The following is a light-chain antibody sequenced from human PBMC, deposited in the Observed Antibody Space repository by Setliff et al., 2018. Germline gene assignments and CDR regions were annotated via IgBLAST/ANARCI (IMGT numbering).Light chain of an antibody. V-gene: IGLV2-14*03. CDR1: RYDIGDHDH. CDR2: DVS. CDR3: SSYTSNSVLGI. J-gene: IGLJ2*01. Sequence: QSALTQPASVSGSPGQSITISCSGTRYDIGDHDHVSWYQQYPGEAPKLLIYDVSKRPSGVSGRFSGSKSGTTASLTISALRTEDEADYYCSSYTSNSVLGIFGGGTK.